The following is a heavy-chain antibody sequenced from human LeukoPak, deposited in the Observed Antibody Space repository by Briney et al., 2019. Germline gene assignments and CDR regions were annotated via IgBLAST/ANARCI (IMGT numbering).Heavy chain of an antibody. Sequence: TSETLSPTCTVSGGPISSYYWSWIRQPPGKGLEWIGYIYYSGSTNYNPSLKSRVTISVDTSKNQFSLKLSSVTAADTAVYYCARGENGEPFDYWGQGTLVTVSS. V-gene: IGHV4-59*01. CDR2: IYYSGST. CDR3: ARGENGEPFDY. D-gene: IGHD4-17*01. CDR1: GGPISSYY. J-gene: IGHJ4*02.